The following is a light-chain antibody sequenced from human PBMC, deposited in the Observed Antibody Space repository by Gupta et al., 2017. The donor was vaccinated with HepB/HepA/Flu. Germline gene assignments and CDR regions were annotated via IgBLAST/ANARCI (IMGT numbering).Light chain of an antibody. CDR3: SSFTSRATYV. CDR2: DVS. V-gene: IGLV2-14*03. J-gene: IGLJ1*01. CDR1: SSDIGGYSY. Sequence: QSALTQPASVSGSPGQSIAISCTGTSSDIGGYSYVSWFQQYAGKAPKVIIYDVSSRPSGVSDRFSGSKSGNTASLTISGLQDEDEADYYCSSFTSRATYVFGTGTKVTVL.